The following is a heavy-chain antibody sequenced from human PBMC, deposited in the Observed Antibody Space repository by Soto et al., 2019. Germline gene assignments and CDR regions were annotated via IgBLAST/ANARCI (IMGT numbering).Heavy chain of an antibody. D-gene: IGHD1-20*01. Sequence: GGSLRLSCAASGFTFSSYSINWVSQAPGKGLEWVSSISSSSSYIYYADSVKGRFTISRDNAKNSLYLQMNSLRAEDTAVYYCARWIGYNWNYDYYYGMDVWGQGTTVTVSS. J-gene: IGHJ6*02. CDR1: GFTFSSYS. V-gene: IGHV3-21*01. CDR2: ISSSSSYI. CDR3: ARWIGYNWNYDYYYGMDV.